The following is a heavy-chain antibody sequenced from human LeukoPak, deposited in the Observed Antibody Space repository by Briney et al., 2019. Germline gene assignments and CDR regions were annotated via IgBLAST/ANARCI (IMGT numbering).Heavy chain of an antibody. Sequence: PSETLSLTCSVSGYSISTSNYWAWIRQPPGRGLEWIGHIYYSGGIYYNPSLKSRVTMSVDTSRNQFSLKLSSVTAVDTAVYYCARKTTAGPTKAAFDIWGQGTMVAVST. D-gene: IGHD2-21*02. V-gene: IGHV4-28*05. CDR3: ARKTTAGPTKAAFDI. CDR1: GYSISTSNY. CDR2: IYYSGGI. J-gene: IGHJ3*02.